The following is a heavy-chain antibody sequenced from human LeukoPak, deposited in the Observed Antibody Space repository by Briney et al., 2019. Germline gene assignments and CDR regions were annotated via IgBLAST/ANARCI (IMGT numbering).Heavy chain of an antibody. CDR1: GGSISSYY. J-gene: IGHJ4*02. V-gene: IGHV4-59*01. CDR2: IYYSGST. CDR3: ARDFSGSARWD. D-gene: IGHD1-26*01. Sequence: SETLSLTCTVSGGSISSYYWSWIRQPPGKGLEWIGYIYYSGSTNYDPSLKSRVTISVDTSKNQFSLKLSSVTAADTAVYYCARDFSGSARWDRGQGTLVTVSS.